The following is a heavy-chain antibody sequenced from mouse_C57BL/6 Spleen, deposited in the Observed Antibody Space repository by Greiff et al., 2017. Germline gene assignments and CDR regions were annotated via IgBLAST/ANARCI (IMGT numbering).Heavy chain of an antibody. CDR2: IYPGSGST. Sequence: QVQLQQPGAELVKPGASVKMSCKASGYTFTSYWITWVKQRPGQGLEWIGDIYPGSGSTNYNEKFKSKATLTVDTSSRTAYMQLSSLTSEDSAVYYCARLSLSAQATDYWGQGTTLTVSS. CDR1: GYTFTSYW. D-gene: IGHD3-2*02. J-gene: IGHJ2*01. V-gene: IGHV1-55*01. CDR3: ARLSLSAQATDY.